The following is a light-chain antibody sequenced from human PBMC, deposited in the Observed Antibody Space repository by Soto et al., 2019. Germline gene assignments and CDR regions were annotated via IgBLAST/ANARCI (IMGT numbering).Light chain of an antibody. J-gene: IGKJ1*01. CDR2: EAS. CDR3: HQRQRWPRT. Sequence: EIVLTQSPDTLSVSPWERATLSCRASQSVGATVAWYHQRPGQAPRLLIYEASNRAAGVPGRFSGSGSGTDFTLTITRLEPEDFAFYYCHQRQRWPRTFGQGTKVDNK. CDR1: QSVGAT. V-gene: IGKV3-11*01.